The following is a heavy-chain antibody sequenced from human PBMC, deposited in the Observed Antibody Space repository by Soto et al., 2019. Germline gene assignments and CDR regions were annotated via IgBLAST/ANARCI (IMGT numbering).Heavy chain of an antibody. D-gene: IGHD3-10*01. CDR3: ARDDEGGSDCDLGY. Sequence: QVQLVESGGGVVQPGRSLRLSCAASGFTFSSYVIHWVRQTPGKGLEWVAFISRDGSNEYYADSVKGRFTISRDNSKNTLYLQMNSLRAEDTAVYYCARDDEGGSDCDLGYWGQGTLVTVSS. CDR2: ISRDGSNE. CDR1: GFTFSSYV. J-gene: IGHJ4*02. V-gene: IGHV3-30*03.